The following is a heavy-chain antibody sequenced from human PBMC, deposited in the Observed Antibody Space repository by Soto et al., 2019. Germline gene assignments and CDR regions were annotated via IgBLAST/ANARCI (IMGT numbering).Heavy chain of an antibody. V-gene: IGHV3-30-3*01. D-gene: IGHD3-9*01. CDR2: ISYDGSNK. Sequence: QVQLVESGGGVVQPGRSLRLSCAASGFTFSSYAMHWVRQAPGKGLEWVAVISYDGSNKYYADSVKVRFTISRDNSKNTLYMQMNSLRAEDTAVYDGARGAYYISYWGQGTLVTVSS. J-gene: IGHJ4*02. CDR3: ARGAYYISY. CDR1: GFTFSSYA.